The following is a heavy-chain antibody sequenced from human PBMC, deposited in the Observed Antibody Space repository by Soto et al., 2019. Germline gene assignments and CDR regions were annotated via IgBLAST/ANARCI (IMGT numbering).Heavy chain of an antibody. V-gene: IGHV3-30-3*01. CDR2: ISKGGNEK. J-gene: IGHJ4*02. D-gene: IGHD6-19*01. CDR1: GFNFSAYT. Sequence: QVQLVESGGGVVQPGRSLRVSCAASGFNFSAYTMHWVRQAPGKGLESVAIISKGGNEKYYEDSLRGRSTISRDNSKNTLYLHMNNLRPEDTAVYYCAREIAVAGAKGGFDYWGQGTLVTVSS. CDR3: AREIAVAGAKGGFDY.